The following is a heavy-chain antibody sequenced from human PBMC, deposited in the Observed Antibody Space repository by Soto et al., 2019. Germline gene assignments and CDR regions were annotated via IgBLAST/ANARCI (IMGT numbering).Heavy chain of an antibody. CDR2: IYYSGST. J-gene: IGHJ6*02. Sequence: SETLSLTCTVSGGSISSGGYYWGWIRQHPGKGLEWIGYIYYSGSTYYNPSLKSRVTISVDTSKNQFSLKLSSVTAADTAVYYCARDSRYYYDSSGYYPIYYGMDVWGQGTTVTVSS. D-gene: IGHD3-22*01. CDR3: ARDSRYYYDSSGYYPIYYGMDV. CDR1: GGSISSGGYY. V-gene: IGHV4-31*03.